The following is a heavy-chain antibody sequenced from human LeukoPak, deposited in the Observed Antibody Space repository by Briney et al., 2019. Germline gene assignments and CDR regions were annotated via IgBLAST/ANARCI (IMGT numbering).Heavy chain of an antibody. CDR1: GYSFASYW. V-gene: IGHV5-51*01. D-gene: IGHD2-8*02. Sequence: GESLKISCKGSGYSFASYWIGWVRQMPGKGLEWMGVVYPGDSDTRYSPSFQGQVTISVDKSITTAYLQWSSLKASDTAMYYCARQGTGIALDYWGQGTLVTVSS. J-gene: IGHJ4*02. CDR2: VYPGDSDT. CDR3: ARQGTGIALDY.